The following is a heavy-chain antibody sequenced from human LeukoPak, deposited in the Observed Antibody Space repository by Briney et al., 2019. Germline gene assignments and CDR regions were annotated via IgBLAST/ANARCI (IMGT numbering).Heavy chain of an antibody. CDR3: ARETGSAVGSTDFDY. J-gene: IGHJ4*02. Sequence: GGSLRLSCAASGFTFSSYGMHWVRQAPGKGLEWVAVIWYDGSNKYYADSVKGRFTISRDNSKNTLYLQMNSLRAEDTAVYYCARETGSAVGSTDFDYWGQGTLVTVSS. CDR2: IWYDGSNK. D-gene: IGHD4-17*01. CDR1: GFTFSSYG. V-gene: IGHV3-33*01.